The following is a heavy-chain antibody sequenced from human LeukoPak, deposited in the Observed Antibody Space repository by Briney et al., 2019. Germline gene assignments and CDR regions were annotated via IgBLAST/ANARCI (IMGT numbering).Heavy chain of an antibody. V-gene: IGHV3-49*04. CDR1: GFTFGDYA. CDR3: ARDSGYDYYNY. CDR2: IRSKAYGGTT. D-gene: IGHD5-12*01. J-gene: IGHJ4*02. Sequence: GGSLRLSCTASGFTFGDYAMSLVRQAPGKGLEWVGFIRSKAYGGTTEYAASVKGRFTISRDDSKSIAYLQMNSLRAEDTAVYYCARDSGYDYYNYWGQGTLVTVSS.